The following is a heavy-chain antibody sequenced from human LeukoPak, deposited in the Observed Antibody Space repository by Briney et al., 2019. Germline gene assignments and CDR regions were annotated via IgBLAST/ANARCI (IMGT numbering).Heavy chain of an antibody. CDR2: IYYSGST. V-gene: IGHV4-31*03. CDR1: GGSISSGGYY. J-gene: IGHJ4*02. CDR3: ARDGIDGDYD. D-gene: IGHD4-17*01. Sequence: SETLSLTCTVSGGSISSGGYYWSWIRQHPGKGLEWIGYIYYSGSTYYNPSLKSRVTISVDTSKNQFSLKLSSVTAADTAVYYCARDGIDGDYDWGQGTLVTASS.